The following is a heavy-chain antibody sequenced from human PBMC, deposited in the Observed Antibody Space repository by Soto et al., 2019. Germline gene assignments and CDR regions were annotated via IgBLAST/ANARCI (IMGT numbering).Heavy chain of an antibody. V-gene: IGHV3-30-3*01. CDR1: GFTFSSYA. J-gene: IGHJ6*02. D-gene: IGHD5-12*01. CDR3: ARDMGGGGYDNYYYYGMDV. CDR2: ISYDGSNK. Sequence: QVQLVESGGGVVQPGRSLRLSCAASGFTFSSYAMHWVRQAPGKGLEWVAVISYDGSNKYYADSVKGRFTISRDNSKNTLYLQMNSLRAEDTAVYYCARDMGGGGYDNYYYYGMDVWGQGTTVTVSS.